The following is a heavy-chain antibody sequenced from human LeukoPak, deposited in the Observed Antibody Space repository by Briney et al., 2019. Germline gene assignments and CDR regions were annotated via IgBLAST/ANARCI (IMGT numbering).Heavy chain of an antibody. CDR1: GGSINSGDNY. D-gene: IGHD3-22*01. Sequence: SQTLSLTCTVSGGSINSGDNYWSWIRQPPGKGLEWIGYIYYSGSTYYNPSLKSRVTISVDRSKNQFSLKLSSVTAADTAVYYCARSYDSSGSGFDYWGQGTLVIVSS. CDR2: IYYSGST. CDR3: ARSYDSSGSGFDY. J-gene: IGHJ4*02. V-gene: IGHV4-30-2*01.